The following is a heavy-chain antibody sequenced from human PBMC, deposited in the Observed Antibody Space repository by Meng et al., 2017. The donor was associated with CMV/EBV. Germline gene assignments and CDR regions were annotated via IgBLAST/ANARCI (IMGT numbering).Heavy chain of an antibody. CDR3: ARTPGSYDAFDI. V-gene: IGHV3-20*04. Sequence: GESLKISCAASGFTFDDYGMSWVRQAPGKGLEWVSAINWNGDTTGYADSVKGRFTISRDNAKNSLYLQMNSLRDEDTALYYCARTPGSYDAFDIWGQGTMVTFSS. CDR2: INWNGDTT. CDR1: GFTFDDYG. J-gene: IGHJ3*02.